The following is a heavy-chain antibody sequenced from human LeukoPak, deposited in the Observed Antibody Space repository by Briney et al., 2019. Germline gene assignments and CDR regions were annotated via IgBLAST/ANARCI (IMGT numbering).Heavy chain of an antibody. Sequence: ASETLSLTCTVSGDSISSTGFYWGWIRQPPAKGLEWIGYIYYSGSTNYNPSLKSRVTISVDTSKNQFSLKLSSVTAADTAVYYRARGAWLVRGGFDYWGQGTLVTVSS. J-gene: IGHJ4*02. CDR2: IYYSGST. D-gene: IGHD6-19*01. CDR3: ARGAWLVRGGFDY. V-gene: IGHV4-61*08. CDR1: GDSISSTGFY.